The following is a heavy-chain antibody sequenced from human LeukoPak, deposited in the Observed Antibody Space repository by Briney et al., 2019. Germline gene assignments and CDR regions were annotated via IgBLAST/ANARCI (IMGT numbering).Heavy chain of an antibody. Sequence: GGSLRLSCAASGFTFSSYGMNWVRQAPGKGLEWVSSISSSSSYIYYADSVKGRFTISRDNAKNSLYLQMNSLRAEDTAAYYCARTIAAAGKVGWFDPWGQGTLVTVSS. V-gene: IGHV3-21*01. CDR2: ISSSSSYI. J-gene: IGHJ5*02. D-gene: IGHD6-13*01. CDR3: ARTIAAAGKVGWFDP. CDR1: GFTFSSYG.